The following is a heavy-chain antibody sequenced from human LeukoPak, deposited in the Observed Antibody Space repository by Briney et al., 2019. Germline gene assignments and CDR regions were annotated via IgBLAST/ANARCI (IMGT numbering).Heavy chain of an antibody. J-gene: IGHJ4*02. CDR2: IYYSGTT. CDR1: GGSISGYY. V-gene: IGHV4-59*08. CDR3: ARRVVRGGLDY. D-gene: IGHD3-10*01. Sequence: SETLSLTCTVSGGSISGYYGSWIRQPPGKGLEWIGYIYYSGTTTYNPSLKSRVTISVDTSKNQFSLKLSPVTAADTAVYYCARRVVRGGLDYWGQGTLVTVSS.